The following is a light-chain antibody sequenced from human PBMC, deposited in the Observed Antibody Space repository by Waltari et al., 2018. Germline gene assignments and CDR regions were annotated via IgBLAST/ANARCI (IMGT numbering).Light chain of an antibody. J-gene: IGKJ5*01. V-gene: IGKV3-15*01. Sequence: EIVMTQSPATLSVSPGETATLSCRASHSVSRNLDWYQQKPGQAPRLLIHDTSTRATGIPARFSGSGSWTKFTLTISSLQYEDFAVYYCQQYITRPPITFGHGTRLEIK. CDR3: QQYITRPPIT. CDR2: DTS. CDR1: HSVSRN.